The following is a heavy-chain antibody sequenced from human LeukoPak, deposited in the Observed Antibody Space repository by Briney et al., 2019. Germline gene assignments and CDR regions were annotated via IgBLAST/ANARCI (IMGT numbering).Heavy chain of an antibody. J-gene: IGHJ4*02. CDR1: GGSISSYY. Sequence: SETLSLTCTVSGGSISSYYWSWIRQPPGKGLEWIGYIYYSGSTNYNPSLKSRVTISVDTSKNQFSLKLSSVTAADTAVYYCARMCGTVGIDYWGQGTLVTVSS. CDR3: ARMCGTVGIDY. CDR2: IYYSGST. V-gene: IGHV4-59*01. D-gene: IGHD1-26*01.